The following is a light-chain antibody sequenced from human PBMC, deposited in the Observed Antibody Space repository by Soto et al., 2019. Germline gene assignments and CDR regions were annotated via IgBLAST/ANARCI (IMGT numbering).Light chain of an antibody. CDR2: EVV. Sequence: QSALTQPPSASGSPGQSVTISCTGTKNDIGVYDFVSWYQHHPGKAPRLIIYEVVQRPSGVPDLFSGSKSGNTASLTVSGLPAADEADYFCTSYAGSNTYVFGSGTKLTVL. CDR3: TSYAGSNTYV. V-gene: IGLV2-8*01. J-gene: IGLJ1*01. CDR1: KNDIGVYDF.